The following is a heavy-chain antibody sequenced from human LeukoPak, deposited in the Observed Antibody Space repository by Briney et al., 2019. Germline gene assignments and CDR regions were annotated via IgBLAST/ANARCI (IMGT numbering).Heavy chain of an antibody. CDR1: GYTLTELS. CDR3: ATAPTTQWELSYYFDY. J-gene: IGHJ4*02. V-gene: IGHV1-24*01. Sequence: ASVKVSCKVSGYTLTELSMHWVRQAPGKGLEWMGGFDPEDGETIYAQKFQGRVTMTEDTSTDTACMELSSLRSEDTAVYYCATAPTTQWELSYYFDYWGQGTLVTVSS. D-gene: IGHD1-26*01. CDR2: FDPEDGET.